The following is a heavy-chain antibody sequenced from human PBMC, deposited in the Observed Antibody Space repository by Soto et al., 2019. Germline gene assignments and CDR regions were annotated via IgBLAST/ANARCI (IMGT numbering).Heavy chain of an antibody. Sequence: GGSLRLSCEGSGFTFSYYYIIWIRQAPGKGLEWISYSSNSGTFSRYADSVKGRFSISRDNTKNLLYLQMNSLRAEDTAVYYCARSGDNYNRLDYWGQGTPVTVSS. V-gene: IGHV3-11*06. CDR3: ARSGDNYNRLDY. D-gene: IGHD1-1*01. CDR1: GFTFSYYY. CDR2: SSNSGTFS. J-gene: IGHJ4*02.